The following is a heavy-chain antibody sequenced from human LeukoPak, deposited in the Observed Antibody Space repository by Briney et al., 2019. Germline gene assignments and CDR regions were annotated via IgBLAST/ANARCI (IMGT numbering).Heavy chain of an antibody. D-gene: IGHD3-22*01. CDR1: GGSISSGGYY. Sequence: PSETLSLTCTVSGGSISSGGYYWSWIRQHPGKGLEWIGYIYYSGSTNYNPSLKSRVTISVDKSKNQFSLKLSSVTAADTAVYYCARDLFIYDSSGYPSSYWYFDLWGRGTLVTVSS. CDR3: ARDLFIYDSSGYPSSYWYFDL. CDR2: IYYSGST. J-gene: IGHJ2*01. V-gene: IGHV4-31*03.